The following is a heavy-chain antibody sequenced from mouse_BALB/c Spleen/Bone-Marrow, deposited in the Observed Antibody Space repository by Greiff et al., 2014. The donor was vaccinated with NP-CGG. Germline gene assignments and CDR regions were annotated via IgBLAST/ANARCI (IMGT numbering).Heavy chain of an antibody. Sequence: DVKLVESGGGLVQPGGSRKLSCAASGFTFSSFGMHWVRQAPEKGLEWVAYISSGSSTIYYADTVKGRFTISRDNPKNTLFLQMTSLRSEDTAMYYCARGGNYAWFAYWVQGTLVTVSA. J-gene: IGHJ3*01. CDR2: ISSGSSTI. D-gene: IGHD2-1*01. CDR3: ARGGNYAWFAY. CDR1: GFTFSSFG. V-gene: IGHV5-17*02.